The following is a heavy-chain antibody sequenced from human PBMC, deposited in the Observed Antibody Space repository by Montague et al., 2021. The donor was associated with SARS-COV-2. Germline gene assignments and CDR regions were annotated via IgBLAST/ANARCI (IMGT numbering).Heavy chain of an antibody. CDR3: ARVGRQQLVRLSGMDV. CDR1: GGSISSSSYY. D-gene: IGHD6-13*01. V-gene: IGHV4-39*07. CDR2: IYYSGST. Sequence: SETLSLTCTVSGGSISSSSYYWGWIRQPPGKGLEWIGSIYYSGSTYYNPSLKSRVTISVGTSKNQFSLKLSSVTAADMAVYYCARVGRQQLVRLSGMDVWGQGTTVTVSS. J-gene: IGHJ6*02.